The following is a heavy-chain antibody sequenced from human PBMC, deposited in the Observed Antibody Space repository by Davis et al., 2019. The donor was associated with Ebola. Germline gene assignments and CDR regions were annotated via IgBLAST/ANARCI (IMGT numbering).Heavy chain of an antibody. CDR2: LYHSGST. D-gene: IGHD5-18*01. CDR3: ASVDTVMVTIDY. Sequence: PSETLSLTCTVSGYSISSGYYWCWIRQPPGKGLEWIGSLYHSGSTYYTPSLKSRVTISVDTSKNQFPLKLSYVTAADPGVYYCASVDTVMVTIDYWGQGTLVTVSS. V-gene: IGHV4-38-2*02. J-gene: IGHJ4*02. CDR1: GYSISSGYY.